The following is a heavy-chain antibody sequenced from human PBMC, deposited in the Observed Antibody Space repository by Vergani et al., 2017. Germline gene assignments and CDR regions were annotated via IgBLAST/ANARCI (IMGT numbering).Heavy chain of an antibody. CDR3: AKELAPIAASGTPFDH. J-gene: IGHJ4*02. CDR2: ISRNSDST. V-gene: IGHV3-9*01. CDR1: GFTFDNYA. Sequence: EVQLVESGGGLVQPGRSLRLSCAASGFTFDNYAMHWVRQTPGKGLEWVSGISRNSDSTGYADPGKGRFTISRDNAKNSLYLQMNSLRVEDAALYYCAKELAPIAASGTPFDHWGQGTLVTVSS. D-gene: IGHD6-13*01.